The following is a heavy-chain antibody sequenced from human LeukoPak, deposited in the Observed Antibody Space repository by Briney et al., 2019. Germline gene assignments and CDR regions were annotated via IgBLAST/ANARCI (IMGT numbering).Heavy chain of an antibody. CDR2: IYYSGST. Sequence: PSQTLSLTCAVSGVSISSGGYSWSWIRQPPGKGLEWIGTIYYSGSTYYNPSLKSRVTISEDTSKNQFSLKLSSVTAADTAVYYCTFNLGSGSYAFDIWGQGTMVTVSS. V-gene: IGHV4-30-4*07. J-gene: IGHJ3*02. D-gene: IGHD3-10*01. CDR1: GVSISSGGYS. CDR3: TFNLGSGSYAFDI.